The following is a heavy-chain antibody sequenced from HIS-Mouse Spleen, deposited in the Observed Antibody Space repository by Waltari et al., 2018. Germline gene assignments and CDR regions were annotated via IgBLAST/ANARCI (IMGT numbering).Heavy chain of an antibody. V-gene: IGHV3-15*01. CDR1: GFTFVNAW. J-gene: IGHJ4*02. Sequence: EVQLVESGGGVVKPGGYLGLCCGAPGFTFVNAWKSWVRQAPGKGLEWVGRIKSKTDGGTTDYAAPVKGRFTISRDDSKNTLYLQMNSLKTEDTAVYYCTTVSSSFDYWGQGTLVTVSS. CDR2: IKSKTDGGTT. CDR3: TTVSSSFDY. D-gene: IGHD6-6*01.